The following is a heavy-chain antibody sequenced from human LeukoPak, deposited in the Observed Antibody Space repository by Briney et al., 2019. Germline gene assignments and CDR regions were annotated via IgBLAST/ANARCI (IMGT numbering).Heavy chain of an antibody. D-gene: IGHD6-19*01. CDR3: AREDSSGLDY. CDR2: IYSGGST. V-gene: IGHV3-53*01. Sequence: GGSLRLSCAASGFTVSSNYMSWVRQAPGKGLEWVSIIYSGGSTFYADSVKGRFTISRDNSKNTLYLQMNSLRAEDTAIYYCAREDSSGLDYWGQGTLVTVSS. CDR1: GFTVSSNY. J-gene: IGHJ4*02.